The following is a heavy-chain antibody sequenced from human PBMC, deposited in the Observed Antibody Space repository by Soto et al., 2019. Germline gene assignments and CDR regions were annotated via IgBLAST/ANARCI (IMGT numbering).Heavy chain of an antibody. CDR1: GFTFNFYG. CDR2: ISYDGSDK. CDR3: AKERRYSFDALDL. D-gene: IGHD5-18*01. V-gene: IGHV3-30*18. J-gene: IGHJ3*01. Sequence: GGSLSLSCDASGFTFNFYGMHCVRQAPGKGLERVAVISYDGSDKYYADSVRGRFTISRDNTKNTAWLQMNSLRGEDTAVYYCAKERRYSFDALDLWGQGTLVTVSS.